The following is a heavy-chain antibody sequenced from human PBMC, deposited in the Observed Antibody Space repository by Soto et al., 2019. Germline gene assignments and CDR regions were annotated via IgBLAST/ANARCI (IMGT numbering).Heavy chain of an antibody. V-gene: IGHV4-4*02. J-gene: IGHJ4*02. CDR3: SQGDYANDY. CDR1: GGSISSSNW. CDR2: IFHSGGT. Sequence: QVQLHESGPGLVKPSGTLSLTCAVSGGSISSSNWWSWVRQPPGKGMEWIGEIFHSGGTNYNPSRKSRVTVLVDKSNIQFSLRLNSVTAADRAIYYCSQGDYANDYWGQGTLVAVSS. D-gene: IGHD4-17*01.